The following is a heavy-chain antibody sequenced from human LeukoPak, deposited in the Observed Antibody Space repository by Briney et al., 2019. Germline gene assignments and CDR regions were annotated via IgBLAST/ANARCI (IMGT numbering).Heavy chain of an antibody. V-gene: IGHV1-18*04. J-gene: IGHJ5*02. CDR1: GYTFTDYY. D-gene: IGHD6-13*01. CDR3: ARYRAAAGTFAFGWFDP. Sequence: ASVKVSCKASGYTFTDYYMHWVRQAPGQGLEWMGWISAYNGNTNYAQKLQGRVTMTTDTSTSTAYMELRSLRSDDTAVYYCARYRAAAGTFAFGWFDPWGQGTLVTVSP. CDR2: ISAYNGNT.